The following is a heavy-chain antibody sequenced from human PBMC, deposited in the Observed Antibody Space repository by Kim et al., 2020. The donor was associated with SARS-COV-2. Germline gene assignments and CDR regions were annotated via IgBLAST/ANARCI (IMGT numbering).Heavy chain of an antibody. D-gene: IGHD3-22*01. CDR3: ARLGNYYDSSGYYY. Sequence: SETLSLTCTVSGGSISSSSYYWGWIRQPPGKGLEWIGSIYYSGSTYYNPSLKSRVTISVDTSKNQFSLKLSSVTAADTAVYYCARLGNYYDSSGYYYWGQGTLVTVSS. V-gene: IGHV4-39*01. CDR2: IYYSGST. CDR1: GGSISSSSYY. J-gene: IGHJ4*02.